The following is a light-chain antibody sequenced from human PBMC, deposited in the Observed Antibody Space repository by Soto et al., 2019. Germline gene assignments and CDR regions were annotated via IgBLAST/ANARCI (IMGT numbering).Light chain of an antibody. CDR2: EAS. J-gene: IGKJ2*01. CDR3: QQYNDSFPFT. V-gene: IGKV1-5*03. CDR1: QSISSW. Sequence: DIQMTQSPSTLSASVGDRVTITCRASQSISSWLAWYQQKPGAAPKLLIYEASTLESGVLSRFSGSRSGAEFTLSVSSLQPDEFATYYCQQYNDSFPFTFGQWTKLEI.